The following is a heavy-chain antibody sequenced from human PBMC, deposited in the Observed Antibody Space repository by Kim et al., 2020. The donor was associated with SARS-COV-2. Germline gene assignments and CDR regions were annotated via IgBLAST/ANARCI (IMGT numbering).Heavy chain of an antibody. CDR3: ATAEKWYSSSWYLSVYYYYGMDV. D-gene: IGHD6-13*01. Sequence: ETLSLTCAVSGGSISSSNWWSWVRQPPGKGLEWIGEIYHSGSTNYNPSLKSRVTISVDKSKNQFSLKLSSVTAADTAVYYCATAEKWYSSSWYLSVYYYYGMDVWGQGTTVTVSS. J-gene: IGHJ6*02. CDR2: IYHSGST. V-gene: IGHV4-4*02. CDR1: GGSISSSNW.